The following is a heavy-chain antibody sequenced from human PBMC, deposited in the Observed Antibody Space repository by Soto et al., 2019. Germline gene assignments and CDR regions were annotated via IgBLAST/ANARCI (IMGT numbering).Heavy chain of an antibody. V-gene: IGHV4-59*01. D-gene: IGHD3-22*01. CDR3: ARGPQITFTYYYDSSGCYTGFDY. CDR1: GGSISSYY. CDR2: IYYSGST. J-gene: IGHJ4*02. Sequence: PSETLSLTCTVSGGSISSYYWSWIRQPPGKGLEWIGYIYYSGSTNYNPSLKSRVTISVDTSKNQFSLKLSSVTAADTAVYYCARGPQITFTYYYDSSGCYTGFDYWGQGTLVTVSS.